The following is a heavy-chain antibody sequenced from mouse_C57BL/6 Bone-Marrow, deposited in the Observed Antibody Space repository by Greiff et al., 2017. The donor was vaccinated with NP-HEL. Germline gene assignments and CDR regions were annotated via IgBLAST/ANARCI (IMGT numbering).Heavy chain of an antibody. D-gene: IGHD2-3*01. CDR2: IYPSDSDT. CDR3: ARRWLHPYYFGY. Sequence: VQLQQPGAELVRPGSSVKLSCKASGYTFTSYWMDWVKQRPGQGLEWIGDIYPSDSDTHYNQKFKDKATLTVDKSSSPAYMQLSSLTSEDYAVYYSARRWLHPYYFGYWGQGTTLTVSS. J-gene: IGHJ2*01. CDR1: GYTFTSYW. V-gene: IGHV1-61*01.